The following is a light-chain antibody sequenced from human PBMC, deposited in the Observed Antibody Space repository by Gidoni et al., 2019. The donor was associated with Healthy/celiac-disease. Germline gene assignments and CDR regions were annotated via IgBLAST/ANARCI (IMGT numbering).Light chain of an antibody. Sequence: AIRMTQSPSSFSASTGDRVTITCRASQGISSYLAWYQQKPGKAPKLLIDAASTLQSGVPSRFSGSGSGTDFTLTISCLQSEDFATYYCQQYYSYPATFGQGTKLEIK. J-gene: IGKJ2*01. CDR1: QGISSY. CDR2: AAS. V-gene: IGKV1-8*01. CDR3: QQYYSYPAT.